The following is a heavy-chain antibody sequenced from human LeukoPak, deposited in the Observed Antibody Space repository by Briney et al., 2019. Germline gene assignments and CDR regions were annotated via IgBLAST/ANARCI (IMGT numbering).Heavy chain of an antibody. CDR3: AKDVGSSWYSPGRSFDY. V-gene: IGHV3-23*01. Sequence: GGSLRLSCAASGFTFSSCAMSWVRQAPGKGLEWASAISGSGGSTYYVDSVRGRFTISRDNSKNTLYLQMNSLRVEDTAVYYCAKDVGSSWYSPGRSFDYWGQGTLVTVSS. J-gene: IGHJ4*02. D-gene: IGHD6-13*01. CDR2: ISGSGGST. CDR1: GFTFSSCA.